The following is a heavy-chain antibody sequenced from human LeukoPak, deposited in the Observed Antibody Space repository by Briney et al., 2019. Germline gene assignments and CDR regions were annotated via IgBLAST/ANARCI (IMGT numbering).Heavy chain of an antibody. D-gene: IGHD3-22*01. V-gene: IGHV4-59*04. Sequence: PSETLSLTCTVSGGSISSYYWSWIRQPPGKGLEWIGYIYYSGSTYYNPSLKSRVTISVDTSKNQFSLKLSSVTAADTAVYYCARHGDDRSGYYYEGVWGGRGTRLTVFS. J-gene: IGHJ1*01. CDR1: GGSISSYY. CDR2: IYYSGST. CDR3: ARHGDDRSGYYYEGVW.